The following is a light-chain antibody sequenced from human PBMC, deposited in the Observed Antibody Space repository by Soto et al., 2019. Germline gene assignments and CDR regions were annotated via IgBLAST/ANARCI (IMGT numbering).Light chain of an antibody. Sequence: QSALTQPASVSGSPGQSITISCTGTSSDVGSYNLVSWYQQHPGKAPKLMIYEGSKRPSGVSNRFSGSKSGNTASLTISGLQAEDEPDYYCASYAGSSTSYVFGTGTKLTAL. CDR2: EGS. CDR3: ASYAGSSTSYV. J-gene: IGLJ1*01. V-gene: IGLV2-23*01. CDR1: SSDVGSYNL.